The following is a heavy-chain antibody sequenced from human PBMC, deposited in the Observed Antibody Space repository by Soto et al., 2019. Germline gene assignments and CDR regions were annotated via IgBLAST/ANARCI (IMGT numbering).Heavy chain of an antibody. Sequence: GGSLRLSCAASGFTFSSYGMHCVRQAPGKGLEWVAVISYDGSNKYYADSVKGRFTISRDNSKNTLYLQMNSLRAEDTAVYYCAKQLLYSSSWYRYFDYWGQGTLVTVS. CDR1: GFTFSSYG. CDR2: ISYDGSNK. J-gene: IGHJ4*02. D-gene: IGHD6-13*01. V-gene: IGHV3-30*18. CDR3: AKQLLYSSSWYRYFDY.